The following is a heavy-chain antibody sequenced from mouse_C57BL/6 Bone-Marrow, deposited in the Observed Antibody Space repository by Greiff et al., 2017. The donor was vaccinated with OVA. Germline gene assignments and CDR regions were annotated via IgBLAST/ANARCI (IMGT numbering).Heavy chain of an antibody. J-gene: IGHJ1*03. V-gene: IGHV1-9*01. Sequence: VQLQQSGAQLMKPGASVKLSCKATGYTFTGYWIEWVKQRPGHGLEWIGEILPGSGSTNYNEKFKGKAPLTADTSSNPAYMQLSSLTTEDSAIDYCAGGDYDVDFDVWGTGTTVTVSS. CDR3: AGGDYDVDFDV. CDR1: GYTFTGYW. D-gene: IGHD2-4*01. CDR2: ILPGSGST.